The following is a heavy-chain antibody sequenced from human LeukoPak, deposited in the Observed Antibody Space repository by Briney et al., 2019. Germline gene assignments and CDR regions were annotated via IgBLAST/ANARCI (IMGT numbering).Heavy chain of an antibody. D-gene: IGHD2-2*01. CDR3: AKSKPPREYCSVTTCYAGFGAFDI. Sequence: PGGSLRLSCAASGFTFSGYGMNWVRHAPGQGLEWVAITSYDGREKYYADSVKGRFTISRDNSKDTLYLQMNSLRPEDTAIYYCAKSKPPREYCSVTTCYAGFGAFDIWGQGTMVTVFS. CDR2: TSYDGREK. J-gene: IGHJ3*02. V-gene: IGHV3-30*18. CDR1: GFTFSGYG.